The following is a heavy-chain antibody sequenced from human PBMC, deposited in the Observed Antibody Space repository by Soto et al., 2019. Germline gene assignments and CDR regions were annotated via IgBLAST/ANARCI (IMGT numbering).Heavy chain of an antibody. D-gene: IGHD1-1*01. J-gene: IGHJ6*02. Sequence: PSETLSLTCAVNGGSFSGFYWTWIRQSPGRGLEWIGEINHSGSARYSPSLKSRVTISLDTSNNQFSLKLSSVTAADTAVYYCSRTPYRRQLVRYYYYGLDVWGQGTTVTVS. CDR2: INHSGSA. CDR1: GGSFSGFY. V-gene: IGHV4-34*01. CDR3: SRTPYRRQLVRYYYYGLDV.